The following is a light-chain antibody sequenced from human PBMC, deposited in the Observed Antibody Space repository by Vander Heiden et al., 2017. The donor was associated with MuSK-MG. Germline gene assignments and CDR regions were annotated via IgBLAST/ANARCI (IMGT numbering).Light chain of an antibody. CDR3: QSHDSSLSAYV. Sequence: QSVLTQPPSVSGAPGLGVTISGTGSSSNIGAGYDVHWYQQLPGAAPKLLIYGNINRPAGVPDRFSGSKSGASASLAITGLQPEDEADYYCQSHDSSLSAYVFGTGTKVTVL. V-gene: IGLV1-40*01. J-gene: IGLJ1*01. CDR1: SSNIGAGYD. CDR2: GNI.